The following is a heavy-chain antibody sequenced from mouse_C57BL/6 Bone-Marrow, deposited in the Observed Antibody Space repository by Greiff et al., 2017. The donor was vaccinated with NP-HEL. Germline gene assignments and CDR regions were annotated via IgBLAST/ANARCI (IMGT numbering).Heavy chain of an antibody. CDR2: IRNKANGYTT. J-gene: IGHJ2*01. CDR3: ERYGNYEEVFDY. D-gene: IGHD1-1*01. V-gene: IGHV7-3*01. Sequence: DVMLVESGGGLVQPGGSLSLSCAASGFTFTDYYMSWVRQPPGKALEWLGFIRNKANGYTTEYSASVKGRFTISRDNSQSILYLQMNARRAEDSATYYGERYGNYEEVFDYGGQGTTLTVSS. CDR1: GFTFTDYY.